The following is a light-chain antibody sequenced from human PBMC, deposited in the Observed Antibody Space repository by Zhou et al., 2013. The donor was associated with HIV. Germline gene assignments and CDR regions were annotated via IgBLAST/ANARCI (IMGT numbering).Light chain of an antibody. CDR2: GV. J-gene: IGKJ1*01. CDR3: QQYNSYPRT. Sequence: DIQLTQSPSTLSASVGDRITITCRASQSISFWLAWFQQKPGKTPYTPHPEGVYFTTLGSRSRFSGSGSGTEFSLTISSLQPDDSATYFCQQYNSYPRTFGPGTEGGN. V-gene: IGKV1-5*03. CDR1: QSISFW.